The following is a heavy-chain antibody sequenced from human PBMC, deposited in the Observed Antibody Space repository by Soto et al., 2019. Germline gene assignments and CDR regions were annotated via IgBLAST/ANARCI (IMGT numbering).Heavy chain of an antibody. CDR3: ARDSLSGYSYGYENWFDP. CDR2: ISAYNGNT. V-gene: IGHV1-18*01. CDR1: GYTFTSYG. D-gene: IGHD5-18*01. J-gene: IGHJ5*02. Sequence: ASVKVSCKASGYTFTSYGISWVRQAPGQGLEWMGWISAYNGNTNYAQKLQGRVTMTTDTSTSTAYMELRSLRSDDTAVCYCARDSLSGYSYGYENWFDPWGQGTLVTVSS.